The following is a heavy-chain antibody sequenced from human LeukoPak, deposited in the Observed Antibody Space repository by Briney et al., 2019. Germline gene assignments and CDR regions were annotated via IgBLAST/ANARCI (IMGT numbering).Heavy chain of an antibody. D-gene: IGHD3-10*01. CDR1: GGSISSYY. J-gene: IGHJ4*02. V-gene: IGHV4-59*01. CDR2: IYYSGST. CDR3: ATVSGSYYDPVDY. Sequence: PSETLSLTCTVSGGSISSYYWSWTRQPPGKGLEWIGYIYYSGSTNYNPSLKSRVTISVDTSKNQFSLKLSSVTAADTAVYYCATVSGSYYDPVDYWGQGTLVTVSS.